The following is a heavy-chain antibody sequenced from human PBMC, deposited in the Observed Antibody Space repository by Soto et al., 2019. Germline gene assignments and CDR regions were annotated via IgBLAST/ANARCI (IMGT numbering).Heavy chain of an antibody. D-gene: IGHD6-19*01. CDR3: ARVAQYSSGWTPFDY. J-gene: IGHJ4*02. V-gene: IGHV4-39*01. CDR1: GGSISSSSYN. Sequence: QLQLQESGPGLVKPSETLSLTCTVSGGSISSSSYNWDWIRQPPGKGLEWIGSVYYSGNTYCNPSLTGRVTISADMSKNQFSLRLSSVTAADTAVYYCARVAQYSSGWTPFDYWGQGTLVTVSS. CDR2: VYYSGNT.